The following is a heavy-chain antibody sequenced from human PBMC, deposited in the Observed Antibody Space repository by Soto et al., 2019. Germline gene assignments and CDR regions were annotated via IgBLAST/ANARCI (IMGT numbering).Heavy chain of an antibody. J-gene: IGHJ4*02. CDR3: AKGWGSFCSGGSCRYFDY. Sequence: PGGSLRLSCAASGFTFTSYVISWVRQAPGEGLEWVSAISGGGDITYYADSVKGRFTISRDNSKNTLYLQMNSLRAEDTAIYYCAKGWGSFCSGGSCRYFDYWGQGTPVTVSS. D-gene: IGHD2-15*01. V-gene: IGHV3-23*01. CDR2: ISGGGDIT. CDR1: GFTFTSYV.